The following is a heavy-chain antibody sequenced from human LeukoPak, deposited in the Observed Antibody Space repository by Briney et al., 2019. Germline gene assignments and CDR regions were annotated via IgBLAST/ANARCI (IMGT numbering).Heavy chain of an antibody. V-gene: IGHV4-34*01. CDR3: ARHIWALGESFFDY. CDR2: INHSGST. J-gene: IGHJ4*02. D-gene: IGHD3-16*01. Sequence: SETLSLTCAVYGGSFSGYYWSWIRQPPGKGLEWIGEINHSGSTNYNPSLKSRVTISVDTSKNQFSLKLSSVTAADTAVYYCARHIWALGESFFDYWGQGTLVTVSS. CDR1: GGSFSGYY.